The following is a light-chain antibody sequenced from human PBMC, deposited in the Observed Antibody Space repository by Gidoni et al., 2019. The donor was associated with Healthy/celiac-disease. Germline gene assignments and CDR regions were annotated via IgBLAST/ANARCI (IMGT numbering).Light chain of an antibody. Sequence: DIQMTQSSSSLSASVGDRVTITCQASQDISNYLNWYQQKPGKAPKLLIYDASNLETGVPSRFSGSGSGTDFTFTISSLQPEDIATYYCQQYDNLPHLFTFXPXTKVDIK. CDR3: QQYDNLPHLFT. CDR2: DAS. CDR1: QDISNY. V-gene: IGKV1-33*01. J-gene: IGKJ3*01.